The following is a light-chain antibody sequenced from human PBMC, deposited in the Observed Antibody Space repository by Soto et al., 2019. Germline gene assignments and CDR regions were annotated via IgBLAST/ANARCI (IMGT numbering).Light chain of an antibody. J-gene: IGKJ1*01. CDR1: QSVSSSY. CDR3: QQYGSSPKT. V-gene: IGKV3-20*01. Sequence: EIVLTQSPGTLSLSPGERATLSCRASQSVSSSYLAWYQQKLGQPPRLLIYDASNRATGIPDRFSGSGSGTDFNLTISRLEPEDFAVYYCQQYGSSPKTFGQGTKVEIK. CDR2: DAS.